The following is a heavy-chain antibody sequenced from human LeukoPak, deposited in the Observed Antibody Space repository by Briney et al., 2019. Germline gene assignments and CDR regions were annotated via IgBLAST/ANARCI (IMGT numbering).Heavy chain of an antibody. CDR3: ARGGEDMVPFDY. D-gene: IGHD3-10*01. V-gene: IGHV3-64*01. CDR1: GFTFSSYV. CDR2: ISSNGGRT. Sequence: GGSLRLSCSASGFTFSSYVMFWVRQAPGKGLEYVSAISSNGGRTYCANSVKSRFIISRDNSKNTLYLQMGSLRADDMAVYYCARGGEDMVPFDYWGQGTLVSVSS. J-gene: IGHJ4*02.